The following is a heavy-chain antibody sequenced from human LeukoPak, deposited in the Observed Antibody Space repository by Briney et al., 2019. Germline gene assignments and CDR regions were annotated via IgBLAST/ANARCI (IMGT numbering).Heavy chain of an antibody. Sequence: PSETLSLTCTVSGGSISSYYWSWIRQPPGKGPEWIGYIYYSGSTNYNPSLKSRVTISVDTSKNQFSLKLSSVTAADTAVYYCARGRSSTYYYMDVWGKGTTVTVSS. CDR2: IYYSGST. V-gene: IGHV4-59*01. D-gene: IGHD1-26*01. CDR1: GGSISSYY. CDR3: ARGRSSTYYYMDV. J-gene: IGHJ6*03.